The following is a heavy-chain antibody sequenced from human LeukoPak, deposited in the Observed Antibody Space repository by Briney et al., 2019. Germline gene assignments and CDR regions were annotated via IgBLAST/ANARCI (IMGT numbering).Heavy chain of an antibody. CDR1: GFTFSSYA. V-gene: IGHV3-23*01. J-gene: IGHJ6*03. Sequence: GGSLRLSCAASGFTFSSYAMSWVRQAPGKGLEWVSSISGSGGSTYYAVSVKGRFTISRDNSKNTLYLQMNSLRAEDTAVYYCAKDLWGRYGGNSFSQYMDVWGKGTTVTVSS. CDR2: ISGSGGST. CDR3: AKDLWGRYGGNSFSQYMDV. D-gene: IGHD4-23*01.